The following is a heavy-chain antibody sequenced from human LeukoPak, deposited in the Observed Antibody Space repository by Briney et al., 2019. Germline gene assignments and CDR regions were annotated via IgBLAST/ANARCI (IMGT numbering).Heavy chain of an antibody. CDR1: GYTFTSYG. CDR2: ISAYNGNT. CDR3: ALRGQGRAYCGGDCYPYYYYGMDV. J-gene: IGHJ6*02. Sequence: GASVKVSCKASGYTFTSYGISWVRQAPGQGLEWMGWISAYNGNTNYAQKLQGRVTMTTDTSTSTAYMELRSLRSDDTAVYYCALRGQGRAYCGGDCYPYYYYGMDVWGQGTTVTVSS. D-gene: IGHD2-21*02. V-gene: IGHV1-18*01.